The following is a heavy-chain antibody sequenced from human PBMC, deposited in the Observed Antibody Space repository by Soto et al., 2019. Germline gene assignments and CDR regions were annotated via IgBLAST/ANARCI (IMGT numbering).Heavy chain of an antibody. Sequence: GASVKVSCKSSGYTFNTYGMSWVRQAPGQRLDWMGWINTGNGNTKYSQRFQGRVTMTTDTTASTAYMELSSLRSEDTAVYYCARVGSSGYYFPPGYWGQGTLVTVSS. J-gene: IGHJ4*02. V-gene: IGHV1-3*04. D-gene: IGHD3-22*01. CDR2: INTGNGNT. CDR3: ARVGSSGYYFPPGY. CDR1: GYTFNTYG.